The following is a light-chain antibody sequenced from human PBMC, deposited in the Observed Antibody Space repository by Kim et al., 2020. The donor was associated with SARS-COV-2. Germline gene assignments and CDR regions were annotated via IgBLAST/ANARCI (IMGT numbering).Light chain of an antibody. J-gene: IGKJ1*01. CDR2: DAT. Sequence: SPGERATLSCRASQTINNKLGWYQQKPGQAPRLLIYDATTRATVVPARFIGSGSETDFTLTISSLQSEDFAVYYCQQSNDWPPLTFGQGTKVDIK. CDR3: QQSNDWPPLT. V-gene: IGKV3-15*01. CDR1: QTINNK.